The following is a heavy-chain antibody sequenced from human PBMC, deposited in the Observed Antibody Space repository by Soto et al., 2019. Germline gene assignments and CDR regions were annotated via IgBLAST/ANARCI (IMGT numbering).Heavy chain of an antibody. D-gene: IGHD2-15*01. J-gene: IGHJ6*02. CDR1: GFTFSSYA. CDR3: AKAGEDIVVVVANYYYYGMDV. CDR2: ISGSGGST. V-gene: IGHV3-23*01. Sequence: GGSLRLSCAASGFTFSSYAMSWVRQAPGKGLEWVSAISGSGGSTYYADSVKGRFTISRDNSKNTLYLQMNSLRAEDTAVYYCAKAGEDIVVVVANYYYYGMDVWGQGTTVTV.